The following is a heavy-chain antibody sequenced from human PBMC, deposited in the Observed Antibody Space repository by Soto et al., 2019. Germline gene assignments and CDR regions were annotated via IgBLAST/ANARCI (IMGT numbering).Heavy chain of an antibody. CDR3: VRDMGADYYYYGMDV. D-gene: IGHD3-16*01. CDR1: GFTFDDYA. CDR2: TSWNSERI. J-gene: IGHJ6*02. Sequence: GGSLRLSCAASGFTFDDYAMHWVRQPPGTGLEWVAGTSWNSERIGYADSVRGRFTISRDNAKNSLYLQMNSLRAEDTALYYCVRDMGADYYYYGMDVWGQGTSVTVSS. V-gene: IGHV3-9*01.